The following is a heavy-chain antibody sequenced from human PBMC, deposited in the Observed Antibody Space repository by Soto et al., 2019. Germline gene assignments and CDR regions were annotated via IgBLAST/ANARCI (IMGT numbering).Heavy chain of an antibody. Sequence: SETLSLTCAVSGGSFTSNNWWTWVRQPPGQGLEWIGEIYRTGSTNYNPSLKSRVTISLDKSENQFSLKVTSLTAADTAVYYCASRDPGTSVDYWGQGTLVTVAS. CDR1: GGSFTSNNW. CDR3: ASRDPGTSVDY. V-gene: IGHV4-4*02. D-gene: IGHD1-7*01. CDR2: IYRTGST. J-gene: IGHJ4*02.